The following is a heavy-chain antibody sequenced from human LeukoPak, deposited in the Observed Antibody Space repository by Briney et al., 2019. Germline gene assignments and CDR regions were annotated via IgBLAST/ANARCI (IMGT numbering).Heavy chain of an antibody. J-gene: IGHJ4*02. CDR2: INPNSGGT. CDR3: ARAGTYYYDSSGYGVEFFDY. D-gene: IGHD3-22*01. Sequence: ASVKVSCKASGYTFTGYYMHWVRQAPGQGLEWMGWINPNSGGTNYAQKFQGRVTMTRDTSISTAYMELSRLRSDDTAVYYCARAGTYYYDSSGYGVEFFDYWGQGTLVTVSS. V-gene: IGHV1-2*02. CDR1: GYTFTGYY.